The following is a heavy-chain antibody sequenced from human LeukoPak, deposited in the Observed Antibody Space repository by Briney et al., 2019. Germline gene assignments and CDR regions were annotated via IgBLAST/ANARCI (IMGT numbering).Heavy chain of an antibody. J-gene: IGHJ4*02. Sequence: GGSLRLSCAASGFTFSSYARSWVRQAPGKGLEWVSSMSGPGDNTYYADSVEGRFTISRDIFKRTLYLQLNSLRADDTAVYYCAKTDGYTYGIIDYWGQGTLVTVSS. CDR1: GFTFSSYA. V-gene: IGHV3-23*01. D-gene: IGHD5-18*01. CDR3: AKTDGYTYGIIDY. CDR2: MSGPGDNT.